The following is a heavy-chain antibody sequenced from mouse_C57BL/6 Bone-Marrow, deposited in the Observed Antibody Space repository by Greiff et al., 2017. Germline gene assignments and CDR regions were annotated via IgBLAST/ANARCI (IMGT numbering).Heavy chain of an antibody. CDR3: ARMCYWYFDV. CDR2: ISDGGSYT. CDR1: GFTFSSYA. Sequence: EVKLVESGGGLVKPGGSLKLSCAASGFTFSSYAMSWVRQTPEKRLEWVATISDGGSYTYYPDNVKGRCTISRDNAKNNLYLQMSHLKSEDTAMYYCARMCYWYFDVWGTGTTVTVSS. J-gene: IGHJ1*03. V-gene: IGHV5-4*03.